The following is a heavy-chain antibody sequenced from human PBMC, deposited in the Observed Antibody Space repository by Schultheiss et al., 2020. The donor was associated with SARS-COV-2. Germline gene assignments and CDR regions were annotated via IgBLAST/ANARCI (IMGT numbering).Heavy chain of an antibody. CDR2: IWYDGSNK. Sequence: GGSLRLSCAASGFAFSNYAMHWVRQAPGKGLEWVAVIWYDGSNKYYADSVKGRFTISRDNSKDTLYLQMNSLIAEDTAVYYCARDGAGFGLDVWGQGTTVTVSS. CDR3: ARDGAGFGLDV. CDR1: GFAFSNYA. V-gene: IGHV3-33*08. J-gene: IGHJ6*02. D-gene: IGHD3-10*01.